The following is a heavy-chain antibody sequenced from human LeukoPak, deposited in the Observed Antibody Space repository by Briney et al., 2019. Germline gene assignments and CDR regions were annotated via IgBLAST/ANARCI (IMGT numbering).Heavy chain of an antibody. Sequence: PSETLSLTCAVSGGSISSGGYSWSWIRQPPGKGLEWIGYIYHSGSTYYNPSLKSRVTISVDRSKNQFSLRLSSVTAADTAVYYCARKLRIAAGGTDWFDPWGQGTLVTVSS. CDR2: IYHSGST. CDR3: ARKLRIAAGGTDWFDP. J-gene: IGHJ5*02. V-gene: IGHV4-30-2*01. CDR1: GGSISSGGYS. D-gene: IGHD6-13*01.